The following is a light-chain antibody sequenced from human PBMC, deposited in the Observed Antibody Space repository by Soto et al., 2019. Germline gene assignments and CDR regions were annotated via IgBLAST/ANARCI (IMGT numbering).Light chain of an antibody. J-gene: IGLJ1*01. V-gene: IGLV2-14*01. CDR2: DVS. CDR1: SSDVGGYNY. Sequence: SALTQPASVSGSPGQSITISCTGTSSDVGGYNYVSWYQQHPGKAPKLMIYDVSNRPSGVSNRFSGSKAGNTASLPISGLQAEYEADYYCSSYTSSSTLEGVFGTGTKVTVL. CDR3: SSYTSSSTLEGV.